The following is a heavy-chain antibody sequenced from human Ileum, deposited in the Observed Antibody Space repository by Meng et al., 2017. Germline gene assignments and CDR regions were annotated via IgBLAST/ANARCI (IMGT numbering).Heavy chain of an antibody. CDR3: VRDDSSGLYYFDY. J-gene: IGHJ4*02. CDR1: GFTLMQAW. V-gene: IGHV3-23*04. Sequence: EAHCVEVGVGLFKPGGTLWLSGTVLGFTLMQAWSAWFRQGPGKGLGGVSAISGGGGSTYYADSVKGRSTISRDNSKNPLYLQMNSLRAEDTAVYYCVRDDSSGLYYFDYWGRGTLVTVSS. D-gene: IGHD3-22*01. CDR2: ISGGGGST.